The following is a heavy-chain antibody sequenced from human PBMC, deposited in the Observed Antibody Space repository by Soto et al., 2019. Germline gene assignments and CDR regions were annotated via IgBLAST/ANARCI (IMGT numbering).Heavy chain of an antibody. CDR2: IIPIFGTA. CDR1: GGTFSSYA. Sequence: QVQLVQSGAEVKKPGSSVKVSCKASGGTFSSYAISWVRQAPGQGLEWMGGIIPIFGTANYAQKFQGRVTITADESMSTAYMELSSLRSEDTAVYYCARGGITMVRGVIINSDYYYYYGMDVWGQGTTVTVSS. D-gene: IGHD3-10*01. CDR3: ARGGITMVRGVIINSDYYYYYGMDV. V-gene: IGHV1-69*01. J-gene: IGHJ6*02.